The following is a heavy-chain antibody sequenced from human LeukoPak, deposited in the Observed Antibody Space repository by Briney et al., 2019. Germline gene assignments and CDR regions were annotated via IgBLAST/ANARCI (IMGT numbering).Heavy chain of an antibody. CDR2: ISSNGDGT. D-gene: IGHD2-8*01. CDR3: ARWSTNSCYDY. V-gene: IGHV3-64*01. J-gene: IGHJ4*02. Sequence: GGSLRLSCAASGFTFSTSAMHWVRQAPGKGLEYVSAISSNGDGTYYANSVKGRFTISRDNSKNTVYLQMGSLRIEDMAMYYCARWSTNSCYDYWGQGSLVTVSS. CDR1: GFTFSTSA.